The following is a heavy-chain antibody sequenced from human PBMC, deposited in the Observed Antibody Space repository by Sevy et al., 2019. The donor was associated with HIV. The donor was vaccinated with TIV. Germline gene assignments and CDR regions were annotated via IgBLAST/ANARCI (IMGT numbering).Heavy chain of an antibody. J-gene: IGHJ5*02. Sequence: SETLSLTCTVSGGSISSYYWSWIRQPPGKGLEWIGYIYYSGSTNYNPSLKSRVTISVATSKNQFSLKMSSLTAADTAVYYGARVRYLEWLFTDNWFDPWGQGTLVTVSS. CDR2: IYYSGST. V-gene: IGHV4-59*01. CDR3: ARVRYLEWLFTDNWFDP. CDR1: GGSISSYY. D-gene: IGHD3-3*01.